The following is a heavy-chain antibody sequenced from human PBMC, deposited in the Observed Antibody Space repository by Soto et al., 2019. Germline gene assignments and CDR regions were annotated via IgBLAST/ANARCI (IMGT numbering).Heavy chain of an antibody. J-gene: IGHJ6*02. CDR3: AKGRSYYYYYGVDV. CDR2: ISGRDGTT. CDR1: GFNFRGYA. V-gene: IGHV3-23*01. Sequence: GGSLRLSCVTSGFNFRGYAVNWVRQAPGKGLEWVSAISGRDGTTYYADSVKGRFTMSRDNSKSTLYLQMNSLRAEDTALYYCAKGRSYYYYYGVDVWGQGT.